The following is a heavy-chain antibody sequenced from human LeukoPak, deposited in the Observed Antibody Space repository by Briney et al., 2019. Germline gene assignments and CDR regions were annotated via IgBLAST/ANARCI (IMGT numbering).Heavy chain of an antibody. CDR1: GYTFTSYD. D-gene: IGHD3-10*01. V-gene: IGHV1-8*01. CDR2: MNPNSGNT. J-gene: IGHJ6*03. CDR3: ARSPRGAMYYYYYMDV. Sequence: ASVKVSCKASGYTFTSYDINWVRQATGQGLEWMGWMNPNSGNTGYAQKFQGRVTMTRNTSISTAYMELSSLRSEDTAVYYCARSPRGAMYYYYYMDVWGKGTTVTISS.